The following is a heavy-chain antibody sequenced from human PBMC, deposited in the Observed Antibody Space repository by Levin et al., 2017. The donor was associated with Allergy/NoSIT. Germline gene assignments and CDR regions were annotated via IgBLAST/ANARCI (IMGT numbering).Heavy chain of an antibody. CDR2: IHGRGFT. J-gene: IGHJ4*02. V-gene: IGHV4-59*01. CDR3: ARLKVGGTGEVDY. CDR1: GDSISTFF. Sequence: SETLSLTCTVSGDSISTFFWTWIRQPPGKGLEWIGYIHGRGFTNYNPSLTSRVIISGDTSKNQFSLKLTSVTAADTAVYYCARLKVGGTGEVDYWGQGTLVTVSS. D-gene: IGHD7-27*01.